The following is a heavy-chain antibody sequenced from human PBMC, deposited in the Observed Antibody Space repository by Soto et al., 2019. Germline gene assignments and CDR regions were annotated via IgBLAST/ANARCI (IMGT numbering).Heavy chain of an antibody. D-gene: IGHD1-26*01. J-gene: IGHJ6*02. CDR3: ASVVGATRMDV. Sequence: QVQLQESGPGLVKPSETLSLTCTVSGGSISSYYWSWIRQPPGKGLEWIGYIYYSGSTNYNPSLKSRVTISVDTSKNQFSLKLSSVTAADTAVYYCASVVGATRMDVWGQGTTVSVSS. V-gene: IGHV4-59*01. CDR1: GGSISSYY. CDR2: IYYSGST.